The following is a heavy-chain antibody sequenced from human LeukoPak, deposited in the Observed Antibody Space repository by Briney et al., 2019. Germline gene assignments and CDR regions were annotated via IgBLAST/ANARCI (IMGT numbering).Heavy chain of an antibody. D-gene: IGHD1-1*01. CDR3: ATWRTAKTGFDY. Sequence: TSETLSLTCTVSGGSISNNNYYWAWIRQPPGKGLECIGSIYYSGSPYYNPSLKSRVTISVDTSKNQFSLRLGSVTAADTAVYYCATWRTAKTGFDYWGQGTLVTVSS. J-gene: IGHJ4*02. CDR1: GGSISNNNYY. V-gene: IGHV4-39*01. CDR2: IYYSGSP.